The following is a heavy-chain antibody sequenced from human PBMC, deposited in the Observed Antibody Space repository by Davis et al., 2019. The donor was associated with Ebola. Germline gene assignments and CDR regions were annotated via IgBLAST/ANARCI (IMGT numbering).Heavy chain of an antibody. CDR3: ARQSDY. CDR2: ISGSGVAS. J-gene: IGHJ4*02. CDR1: GFKFSDSW. Sequence: GESLKISCQASGFKFSDSWMYWVRQSPGKGLVWVSAISGSGVASYYADSVKGRFTISRDNAKNSLYLQMNSLRAEDTAVYYCARQSDYWGQGTLVTVSS. V-gene: IGHV3-69-1*01.